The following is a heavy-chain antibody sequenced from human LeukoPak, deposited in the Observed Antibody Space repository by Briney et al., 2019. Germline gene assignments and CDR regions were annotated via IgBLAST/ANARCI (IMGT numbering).Heavy chain of an antibody. CDR3: ARRNVLTEGEAFDI. Sequence: SETLSLTCAVSGDSISNYYWTWIRQPPGTGLEWIGYVYNSGNTNYNPSLKSRVTISIDASKNQFSLKLNSVTAADTAVYYCARRNVLTEGEAFDIWGQGTLVTVSS. D-gene: IGHD3-16*01. CDR1: GDSISNYY. J-gene: IGHJ3*02. CDR2: VYNSGNT. V-gene: IGHV4-59*08.